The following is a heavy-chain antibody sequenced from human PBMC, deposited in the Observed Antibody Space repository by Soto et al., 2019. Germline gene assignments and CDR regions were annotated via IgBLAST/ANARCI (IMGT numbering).Heavy chain of an antibody. V-gene: IGHV3-11*05. CDR2: ISSSTSHT. D-gene: IGHD6-13*01. Sequence: QVQLVESGGGLVKPGGSLRLSCAVSGFTFSDYYMTWIRQAPGKGLEWVSYISSSTSHTNYADSVKGRFTISRDNAKNSLFLQMNSLRAEDTAIYYCASCRGAAADYFDFWGQGTLVTVSS. J-gene: IGHJ4*02. CDR3: ASCRGAAADYFDF. CDR1: GFTFSDYY.